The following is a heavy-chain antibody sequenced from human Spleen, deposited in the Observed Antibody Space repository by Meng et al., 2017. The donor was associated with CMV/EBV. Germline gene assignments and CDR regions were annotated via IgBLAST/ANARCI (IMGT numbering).Heavy chain of an antibody. CDR3: ATVLYSFGPYYFDY. CDR2: IYYSGNT. CDR1: GGSISSSSYY. V-gene: IGHV4-30-4*08. Sequence: SETLSLTCTVSGGSISSSSYYWGWIRQPPGKGLEWIGYIYYSGNTYYNPSLKSRVTISVHTSKNQFSLKLSSVTAADTAVYYCATVLYSFGPYYFDYWGQGSLVTVSS. J-gene: IGHJ4*02. D-gene: IGHD2-15*01.